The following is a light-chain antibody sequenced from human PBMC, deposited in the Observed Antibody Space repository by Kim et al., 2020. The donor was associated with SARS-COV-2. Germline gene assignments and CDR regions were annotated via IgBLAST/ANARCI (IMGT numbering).Light chain of an antibody. CDR2: YDT. V-gene: IGLV3-21*01. CDR1: KIGRKS. J-gene: IGLJ1*01. Sequence: SYELTQSPPVSVAPGQTAWITCGGNKIGRKSVHWYQQRSGQAPVVVISYDTGRPSGIPERFSGYNSGNTATLTISRVEAGDEADYYCQVWDTSSDQYVFGSGTKVTVL. CDR3: QVWDTSSDQYV.